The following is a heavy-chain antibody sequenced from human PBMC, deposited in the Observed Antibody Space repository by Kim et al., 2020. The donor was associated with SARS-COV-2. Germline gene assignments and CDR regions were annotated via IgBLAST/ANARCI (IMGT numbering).Heavy chain of an antibody. D-gene: IGHD1-1*01. CDR2: INPNSGGT. CDR1: GYTFTGYY. V-gene: IGHV1-2*06. J-gene: IGHJ4*02. Sequence: ASVKVSCKASGYTFTGYYMHWVRQAPGQGLEWMGRINPNSGGTNYAQKFQGRVTMTRDTSISTAYMELSRLRSDDTAVYYCARGGYQLELGNYYFDYWGQGTLVTVSS. CDR3: ARGGYQLELGNYYFDY.